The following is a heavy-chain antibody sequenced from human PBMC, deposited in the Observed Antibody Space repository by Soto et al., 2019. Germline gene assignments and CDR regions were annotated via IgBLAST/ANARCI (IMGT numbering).Heavy chain of an antibody. J-gene: IGHJ4*02. CDR3: ARSPKPYYYDSSVPHFDY. Sequence: GGSLRLSCAASGFTFSSYGMHWVRQAPGKGLEWVAVIWYDGSNKYYADSVKGRFTISRDNSKNTLYLQMNSLRAEDQAVYYSARSPKPYYYDSSVPHFDYWGQGTLVPVSS. CDR1: GFTFSSYG. CDR2: IWYDGSNK. V-gene: IGHV3-33*01. D-gene: IGHD3-22*01.